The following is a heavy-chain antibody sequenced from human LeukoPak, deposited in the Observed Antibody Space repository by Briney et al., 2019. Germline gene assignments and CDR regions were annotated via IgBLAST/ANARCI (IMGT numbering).Heavy chain of an antibody. CDR2: INHSGST. CDR3: ARDGYSYA. Sequence: SETLSLTCTVSGGSVSSGSYYWSWIRQPPGKGLEWIGEINHSGSTNYNPSLKSRVTISVDTSKNQFSLKLSSVTAADTAVYYCARDGYSYAWGQGTLVTVSS. J-gene: IGHJ5*02. V-gene: IGHV4-39*07. D-gene: IGHD5-18*01. CDR1: GGSVSSGSYY.